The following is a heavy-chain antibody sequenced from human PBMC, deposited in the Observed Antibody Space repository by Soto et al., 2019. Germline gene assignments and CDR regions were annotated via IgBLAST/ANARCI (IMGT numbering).Heavy chain of an antibody. CDR1: GGSFSGYY. D-gene: IGHD2-2*02. V-gene: IGHV4-34*01. Sequence: SETLSLTCAVYGGSFSGYYWSWIRQPPGKGLEWIGEINHSGSTNYNPSLKSRVTISVDTSNNQFSLKLSSVTAADTAVYYCARDPPRPATAIQSSYYYGMDLWGQGTTVTLSS. CDR3: ARDPPRPATAIQSSYYYGMDL. CDR2: INHSGST. J-gene: IGHJ6*02.